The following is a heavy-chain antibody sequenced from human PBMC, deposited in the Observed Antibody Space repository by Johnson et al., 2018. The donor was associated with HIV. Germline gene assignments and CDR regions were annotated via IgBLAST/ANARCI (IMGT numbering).Heavy chain of an antibody. CDR2: INQDGSEK. Sequence: QVQLVESGGGVVQPGRSLRLSCAASGFTFSSYAMHWVRQAPGKGLEWVANINQDGSEKYYVDSARGRFTISRDNSKNTLSLQMNSLRAEDTAVYYCARDRAVAATSGAGAFDIWGQGTMVTVSS. D-gene: IGHD2-15*01. CDR1: GFTFSSYA. CDR3: ARDRAVAATSGAGAFDI. J-gene: IGHJ3*02. V-gene: IGHV3-30*04.